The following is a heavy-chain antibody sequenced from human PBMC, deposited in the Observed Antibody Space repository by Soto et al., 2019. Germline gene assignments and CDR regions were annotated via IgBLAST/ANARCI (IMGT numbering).Heavy chain of an antibody. D-gene: IGHD3-9*01. CDR2: ISYDGSNK. CDR3: AKDGVLTGYYRYYYYYMDV. J-gene: IGHJ6*03. CDR1: GSTFSSYG. Sequence: QVQLVESGGGVVQPGRSLRLSCAASGSTFSSYGMHWVRQAPGKGLEWVAVISYDGSNKYYADSVKGRFTISRDNSKNTLYLQMNSLRAEDTAVYYCAKDGVLTGYYRYYYYYMDVWGKGTTVTVSS. V-gene: IGHV3-30*18.